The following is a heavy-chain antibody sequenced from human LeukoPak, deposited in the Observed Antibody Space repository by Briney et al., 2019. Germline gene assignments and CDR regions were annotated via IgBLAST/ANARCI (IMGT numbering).Heavy chain of an antibody. CDR1: GGSINSYY. Sequence: PSETLSLTCTVSGGSINSYYWSWIRQPPGKGLEWIGYIYYSGSTNYNPSLKSRVTISVDTSKNQFSLKLSSVTAADTAVYYCARFRPSNNWFDPWGQGTLVTVSS. V-gene: IGHV4-59*01. J-gene: IGHJ5*02. CDR3: ARFRPSNNWFDP. CDR2: IYYSGST.